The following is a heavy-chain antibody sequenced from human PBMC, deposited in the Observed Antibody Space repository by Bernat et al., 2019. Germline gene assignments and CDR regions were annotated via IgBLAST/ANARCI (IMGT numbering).Heavy chain of an antibody. J-gene: IGHJ4*02. D-gene: IGHD4-17*01. CDR2: IWYDAINK. CDR3: VRGVRGDYTYDY. CDR1: GFTFSNYG. Sequence: QVQLVESGGGVVQPGRSLRLSCAASGFTFSNYGMHWVRQAPGKGLEWVALIWYDAINKYYADSVKGRFTISRDNSKNTLYLQMNSLRAEDTAVYYCVRGVRGDYTYDYWGQGTLVTVSS. V-gene: IGHV3-33*01.